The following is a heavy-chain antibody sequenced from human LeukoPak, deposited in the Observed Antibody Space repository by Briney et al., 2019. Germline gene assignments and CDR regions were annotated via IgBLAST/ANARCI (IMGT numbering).Heavy chain of an antibody. CDR3: ARDSADCSGGSCYSAEYFQH. Sequence: GASVKVSCKASGYTFSNYGISWVRQVPGQGLEWMGRISAYNGNTNYAQKVQGRVTMTTDTSTSTAYMELRSLRIDDTAMYYCARDSADCSGGSCYSAEYFQHWGQGTLVTVSS. D-gene: IGHD2-15*01. CDR2: ISAYNGNT. V-gene: IGHV1-18*04. J-gene: IGHJ1*01. CDR1: GYTFSNYG.